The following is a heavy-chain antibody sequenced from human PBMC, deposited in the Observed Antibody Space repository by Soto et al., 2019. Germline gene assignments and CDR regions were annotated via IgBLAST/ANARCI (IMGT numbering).Heavy chain of an antibody. CDR2: INQYGNDK. Sequence: SGGSLRLSCAASGFTFSSYWMGWVRQAPGKGLEWVANINQYGNDKYYVDSVKGRFTISRDNAKNSLFLQMDNLRVDDTAIYYCARDKAAGGFDLWGQGMLVTVSS. V-gene: IGHV3-7*01. CDR1: GFTFSSYW. J-gene: IGHJ5*02. CDR3: ARDKAAGGFDL.